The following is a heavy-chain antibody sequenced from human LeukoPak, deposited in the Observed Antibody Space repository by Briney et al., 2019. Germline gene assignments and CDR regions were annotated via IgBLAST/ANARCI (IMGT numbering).Heavy chain of an antibody. Sequence: PSETLSLTCTVSGGSISSYYWSWIRQPAGKGLEWIGRIYTSGTTNYNPSLKSRVTMSVDTSKNQFSLKVSSVTAADTAVYYCARGGSGSYAGWFDPWGQGTLVTVSS. D-gene: IGHD1-26*01. CDR1: GGSISSYY. J-gene: IGHJ5*02. CDR3: ARGGSGSYAGWFDP. CDR2: IYTSGTT. V-gene: IGHV4-4*07.